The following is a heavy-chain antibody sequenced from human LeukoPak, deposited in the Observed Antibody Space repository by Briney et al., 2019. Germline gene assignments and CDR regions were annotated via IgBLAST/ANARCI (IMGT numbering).Heavy chain of an antibody. CDR2: IIPIFGTA. V-gene: IGHV1-69*01. Sequence: GASVKVSCKASGGTFSSYAISWVRQAPGQGLEWMGGIIPIFGTANYAQKFQGRVTITADESTSTAYMELSSLRSEDTAVYYCARGRGSYSHDAFDIWGQGTVVTVSS. CDR3: ARGRGSYSHDAFDI. CDR1: GGTFSSYA. J-gene: IGHJ3*02. D-gene: IGHD1-26*01.